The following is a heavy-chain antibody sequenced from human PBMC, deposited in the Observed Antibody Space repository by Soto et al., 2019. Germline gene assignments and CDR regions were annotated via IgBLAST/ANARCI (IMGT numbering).Heavy chain of an antibody. CDR1: GFTFSSYS. CDR2: ISSSSSYI. CDR3: ASEHDILTGYYRFDY. Sequence: GGSLRLSCAASGFTFSSYSMNWVRQAPGKGLEWVSSISSSSSYIYYADSVKGRFTISRDNAKNSLYLQMNSLRAEDTAVYYCASEHDILTGYYRFDYWGQGTLVTVSS. V-gene: IGHV3-21*01. J-gene: IGHJ4*02. D-gene: IGHD3-9*01.